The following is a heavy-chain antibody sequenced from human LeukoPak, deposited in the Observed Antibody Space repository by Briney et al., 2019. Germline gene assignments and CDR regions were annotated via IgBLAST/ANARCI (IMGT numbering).Heavy chain of an antibody. CDR3: ARRAHERFEFDY. D-gene: IGHD3-10*01. Sequence: GESLQISCKVSGYSFTSYWIGWVRPMPGKGVGWMGIIYPGDSDTRYSPSFQGQVTFSADKSISTAYLQWSSLKASDTAMYYCARRAHERFEFDYWAQEPLVTVSS. J-gene: IGHJ4*02. V-gene: IGHV5-51*01. CDR1: GYSFTSYW. CDR2: IYPGDSDT.